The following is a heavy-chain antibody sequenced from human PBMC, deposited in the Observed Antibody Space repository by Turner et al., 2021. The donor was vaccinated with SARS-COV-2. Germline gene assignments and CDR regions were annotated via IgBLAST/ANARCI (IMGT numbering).Heavy chain of an antibody. CDR1: GFAFSSLS. CDR2: VSPDGGIT. Sequence: EVQLLESGGGLVQPGGPLRLSGAASGFAFSSLSMPWVRQAPGKGLEWASLVSPDGGITYYAGSVKGRFTISRDNSKNTVYLQMNSLRAEDTAIYYCAKGGSVDVWGQGTTVTVSS. CDR3: AKGGSVDV. V-gene: IGHV3-23*01. J-gene: IGHJ6*02. D-gene: IGHD5-12*01.